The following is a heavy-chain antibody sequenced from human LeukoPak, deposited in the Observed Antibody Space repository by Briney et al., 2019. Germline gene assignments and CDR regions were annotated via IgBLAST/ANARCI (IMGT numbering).Heavy chain of an antibody. J-gene: IGHJ3*02. V-gene: IGHV3-7*01. CDR2: IKQDGSEK. CDR3: ARVDIVVEVAASGAFDI. CDR1: GFTFSSYA. D-gene: IGHD2-15*01. Sequence: GGSLRLSCAASGFTFSSYAMSWVRQAPGKGLEWVANIKQDGSEKYYVDSVKGRFTISRDNAKNSLYLQMNSLRAEDTAVYYCARVDIVVEVAASGAFDIWGQGTMVTVSS.